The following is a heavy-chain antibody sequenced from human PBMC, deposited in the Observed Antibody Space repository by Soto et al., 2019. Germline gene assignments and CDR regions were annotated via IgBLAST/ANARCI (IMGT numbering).Heavy chain of an antibody. D-gene: IGHD6-6*01. V-gene: IGHV3-33*01. CDR3: ARDNGYSSSPYFDY. Sequence: QVQLVESGGGVVQPGRSLRLSCAASGFTFSSYGMHWVRQAPGKGLEWVAVIWYDGSNKYYADSVKGRFTISRDNSKNTLYLQMNSLRAEDTAVYYCARDNGYSSSPYFDYWGQGTLVTVSS. CDR2: IWYDGSNK. CDR1: GFTFSSYG. J-gene: IGHJ4*02.